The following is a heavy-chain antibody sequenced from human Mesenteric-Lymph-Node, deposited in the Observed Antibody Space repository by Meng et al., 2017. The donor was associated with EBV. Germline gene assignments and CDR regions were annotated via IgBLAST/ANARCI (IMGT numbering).Heavy chain of an antibody. CDR3: AGASDISGYYGGLDY. V-gene: IGHV4-4*02. CDR2: IYHSGRT. Sequence: QVRLQESGPGVVKPSGTLSLTCTVSGCSITRTTWWNWVRQHTGKGLEWIGEIYHSGRTNCKPSLQSRVTMSVDKSQTHFSLKLTSVTAADTAVYYCAGASDISGYYGGLDYWGQGILVTVSS. J-gene: IGHJ4*02. CDR1: GCSITRTTW. D-gene: IGHD3-22*01.